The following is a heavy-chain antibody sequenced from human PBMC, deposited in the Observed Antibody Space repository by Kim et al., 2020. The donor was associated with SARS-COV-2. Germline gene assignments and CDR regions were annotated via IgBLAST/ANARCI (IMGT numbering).Heavy chain of an antibody. D-gene: IGHD2-15*01. J-gene: IGHJ3*02. CDR3: ARGSWGEPTGNAFDI. V-gene: IGHV1-69*01. Sequence: QKFQGRVTLTADESTSTAYMELSSLRSEDTAVYYCARGSWGEPTGNAFDIWGQGTMVTVSS.